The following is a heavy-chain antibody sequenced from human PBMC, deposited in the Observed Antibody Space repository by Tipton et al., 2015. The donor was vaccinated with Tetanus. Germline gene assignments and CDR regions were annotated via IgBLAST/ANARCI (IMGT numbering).Heavy chain of an antibody. Sequence: GSLRLSCTVSGGSISSSSYYWGWIRQPPGKGLEWIGSIYYSGSTYYNPSLKSRVTISVDTSKNQFSLKLSSVTAADTAVYYCARQVLSYGLGSWGQGTLVTVSS. CDR1: GGSISSSSYY. J-gene: IGHJ5*02. D-gene: IGHD3-10*01. CDR3: ARQVLSYGLGS. V-gene: IGHV4-39*01. CDR2: IYYSGST.